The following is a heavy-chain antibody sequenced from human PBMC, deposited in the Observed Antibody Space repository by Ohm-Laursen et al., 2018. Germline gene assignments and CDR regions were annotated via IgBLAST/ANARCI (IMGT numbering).Heavy chain of an antibody. CDR1: GGSFSSNT. D-gene: IGHD4-17*01. CDR3: AAFTVTTPYFDY. J-gene: IGHJ4*02. CDR2: IIPTFETA. Sequence: GASVKVSCKASGGSFSSNTINWVRQAPGQGPEWMGGIIPTFETANYAQKFQERVTITRDMSTSTAYMELSSLRSEDTAVYYCAAFTVTTPYFDYWGQGTLVTVSS. V-gene: IGHV1-69*05.